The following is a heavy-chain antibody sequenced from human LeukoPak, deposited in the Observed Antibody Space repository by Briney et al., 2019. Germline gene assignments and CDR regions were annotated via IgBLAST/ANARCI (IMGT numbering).Heavy chain of an antibody. D-gene: IGHD5-18*01. J-gene: IGHJ4*02. V-gene: IGHV4-59*01. CDR1: GGSISSYY. Sequence: SETLSLTCTVSGGSISSYYWSWIRQLPGKGLEWIGYIYYSGSTNYNPSLKSRVTISVDTSKNQFSLKLSSVTAADTAVYYCARFGYSYGYDYWGQGTLVTVSS. CDR2: IYYSGST. CDR3: ARFGYSYGYDY.